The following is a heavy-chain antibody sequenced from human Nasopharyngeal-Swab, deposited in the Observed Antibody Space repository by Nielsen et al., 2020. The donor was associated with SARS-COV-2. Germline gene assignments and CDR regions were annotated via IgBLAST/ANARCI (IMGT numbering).Heavy chain of an antibody. Sequence: ESLKISRAASGFTFSSYWMSWVRQAPGKGLEWVANIKQDGSEKYYVDSVKGRFTISRDNAKNSLYLQMNSLRAEDTAVYYCARDLDYYDSSGYDYWGQGTLVTVSS. V-gene: IGHV3-7*01. J-gene: IGHJ4*02. CDR1: GFTFSSYW. CDR3: ARDLDYYDSSGYDY. D-gene: IGHD3-22*01. CDR2: IKQDGSEK.